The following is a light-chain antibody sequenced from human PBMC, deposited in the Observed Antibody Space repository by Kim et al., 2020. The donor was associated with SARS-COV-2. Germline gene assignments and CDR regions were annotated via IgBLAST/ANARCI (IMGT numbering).Light chain of an antibody. V-gene: IGLV7-46*01. CDR3: LLTYTTVRI. J-gene: IGLJ2*01. CDR2: NTD. Sequence: QAAVTQEPSLTVSPGGTVTLTCGSSTGTVTGGHWPYWFQQKPGQAPTTLIYNTDIRHSWTPARFSGSLLGGKAALTLSGAQPEDEADYYCLLTYTTVRIFGRGTQLTVL. CDR1: TGTVTGGHW.